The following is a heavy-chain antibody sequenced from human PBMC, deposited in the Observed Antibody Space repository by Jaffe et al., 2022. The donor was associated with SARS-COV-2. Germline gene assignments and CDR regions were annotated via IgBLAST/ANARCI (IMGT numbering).Heavy chain of an antibody. CDR2: IVVGSGNT. D-gene: IGHD6-6*01. V-gene: IGHV1-58*02. CDR1: GFTFTSSA. CDR3: AADGSSSWGNYYYYGMDV. J-gene: IGHJ6*02. Sequence: QMQLVQSGPEVKKPGTSVKVSCKASGFTFTSSAMQWVRQARGQRLEWIGWIVVGSGNTNYAQKFQERVTITRDMSTSTAYMELSSLRSEDTAVYYCAADGSSSWGNYYYYGMDVWGQGTTVTVSS.